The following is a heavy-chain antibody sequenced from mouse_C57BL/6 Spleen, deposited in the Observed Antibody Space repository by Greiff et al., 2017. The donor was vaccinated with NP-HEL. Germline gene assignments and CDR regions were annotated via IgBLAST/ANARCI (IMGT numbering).Heavy chain of an antibody. V-gene: IGHV3-1*01. J-gene: IGHJ1*03. CDR2: ISYSGST. CDR1: GYSITSGYD. D-gene: IGHD1-1*01. Sequence: EVRLVESGPGMVKPSQSLSLTCTVTGYSITSGYDWHWIRHFPGNKLEWMGYISYSGSTNYNPSLKSRISITHDTSKNHFFLKLNSVTTEDTATYYCARNYGSSYWWYFDVWGTGTTVTVSS. CDR3: ARNYGSSYWWYFDV.